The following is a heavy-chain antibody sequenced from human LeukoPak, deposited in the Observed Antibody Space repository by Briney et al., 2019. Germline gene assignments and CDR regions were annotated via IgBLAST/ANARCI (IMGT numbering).Heavy chain of an antibody. V-gene: IGHV4-30-4*01. CDR2: IYYSGST. Sequence: SQTLSLTCTVSGGSISSGDYYWSWIRQPPGKGLEWIGYIYYSGSTYFNPSLKSRVTISVDTSKNQFSLKLSSVTAADTAVYYCASSSSWPGYFDYWGQGTLVTVSS. D-gene: IGHD6-13*01. J-gene: IGHJ4*02. CDR1: GGSISSGDYY. CDR3: ASSSSWPGYFDY.